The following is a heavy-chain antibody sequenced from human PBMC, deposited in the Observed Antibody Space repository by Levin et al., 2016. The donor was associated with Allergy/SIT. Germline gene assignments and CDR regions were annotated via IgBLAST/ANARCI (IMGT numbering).Heavy chain of an antibody. J-gene: IGHJ4*02. CDR3: ARLSDSSIFGFDY. CDR2: IKQDGSEI. V-gene: IGHV3-7*01. CDR1: GFTFSTYW. D-gene: IGHD6-6*01. Sequence: GESLKISCAASGFTFSTYWMSWVRQAPGKGLDWVANIKQDGSEIYYVDSVKGRFTISRDNAKNSLYLQMNSLRAEDTAVYYCARLSDSSIFGFDYWGQGTLVTVSS.